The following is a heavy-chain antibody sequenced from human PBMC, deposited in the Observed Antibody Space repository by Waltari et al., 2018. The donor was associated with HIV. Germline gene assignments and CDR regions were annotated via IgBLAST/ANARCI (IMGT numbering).Heavy chain of an antibody. J-gene: IGHJ4*02. CDR1: GFTFSPFA. D-gene: IGHD3-22*01. CDR3: ARDGHFYDSRPLDH. Sequence: QVQLVGSGGGVVQPGGPLRLNGVDSGFTFSPFASHWVRQAPGKGLEWVALISYGGRNKVYADSVKGRFTISRDNSKNTLYLQMNSLRAEDTAVYYCARDGHFYDSRPLDHWGQGTLVTVSS. CDR2: ISYGGRNK. V-gene: IGHV3-30*04.